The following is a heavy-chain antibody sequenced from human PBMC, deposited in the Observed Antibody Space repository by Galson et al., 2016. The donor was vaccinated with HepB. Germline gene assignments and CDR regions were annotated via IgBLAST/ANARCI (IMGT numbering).Heavy chain of an antibody. CDR2: IYSDGST. Sequence: SLRLSCAASGFTVIGNYLSWVRQAPGKGLEWVSLIYSDGSTYYADSVKGRFIISRDNSKNTLHLQMNSLRVEDTAVYYCAREWGWYNWNAREKNYCYYGMDVWGQGTTVTVSS. J-gene: IGHJ6*02. V-gene: IGHV3-53*01. CDR1: GFTVIGNY. CDR3: AREWGWYNWNAREKNYCYYGMDV. D-gene: IGHD1-20*01.